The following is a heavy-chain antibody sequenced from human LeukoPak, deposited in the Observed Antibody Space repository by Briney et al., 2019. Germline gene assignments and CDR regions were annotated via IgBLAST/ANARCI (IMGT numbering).Heavy chain of an antibody. J-gene: IGHJ6*03. CDR1: GFTFSDYY. Sequence: PGGSLRLSCAASGFTFSDYYMSWIRQAPGKGLEWVSYISSSGSTIYYADSVKGRFTISRDNAKNSLYLQMNSLRAEDTAVYYCARESRDYDSSGYYLYYYYYYMDVWGKGTTVTISS. V-gene: IGHV3-11*01. D-gene: IGHD3-22*01. CDR2: ISSSGSTI. CDR3: ARESRDYDSSGYYLYYYYYYMDV.